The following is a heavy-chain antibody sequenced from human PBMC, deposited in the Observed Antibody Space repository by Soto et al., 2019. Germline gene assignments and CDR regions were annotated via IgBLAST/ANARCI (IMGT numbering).Heavy chain of an antibody. CDR2: ISYDGSNK. J-gene: IGHJ3*02. Sequence: GGSLRLSCAASGFTFSSYGMHWVRQAPGKGLEWVAVISYDGSNKYYADSVKGRFTISRDNSKNALYLQMNSLRSEDTTVYYCAEVIAVAGRGYDCGIWGKGRMGTV. CDR3: AEVIAVAGRGYDCGI. CDR1: GFTFSSYG. D-gene: IGHD6-19*01. V-gene: IGHV3-30*03.